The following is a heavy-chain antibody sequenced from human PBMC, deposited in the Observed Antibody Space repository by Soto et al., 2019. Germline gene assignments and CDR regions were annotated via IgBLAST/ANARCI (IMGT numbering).Heavy chain of an antibody. V-gene: IGHV3-15*01. CDR2: IKSKTDGGTT. CDR1: GFTFSNAW. CDR3: TTEAYYYDSSGYYRPNYYFDY. Sequence: GGSLRLTCAASGFTFSNAWMSWVRQAPGKGLEWVGRIKSKTDGGTTDYAAPVKGRFTISRDDSKNTLYLQMNSLKTEDTAVYYCTTEAYYYDSSGYYRPNYYFDYWGQGTLVTVYS. D-gene: IGHD3-22*01. J-gene: IGHJ4*02.